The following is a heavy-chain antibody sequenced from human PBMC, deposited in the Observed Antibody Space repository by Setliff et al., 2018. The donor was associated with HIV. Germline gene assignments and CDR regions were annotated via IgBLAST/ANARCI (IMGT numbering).Heavy chain of an antibody. CDR1: GGPFSDHY. CDR3: VREVGYFDF. J-gene: IGHJ2*01. CDR2: IHHTGYM. D-gene: IGHD1-26*01. Sequence: SETLSLTCAVHGGPFSDHYWNWIRQPPGKGLEWIAEIHHTGYMNYNPSLKSRVTISRDTSTNQFSLKVSSVTAADTAIYYCVREVGYFDFWGRGTLVTVSS. V-gene: IGHV4-34*01.